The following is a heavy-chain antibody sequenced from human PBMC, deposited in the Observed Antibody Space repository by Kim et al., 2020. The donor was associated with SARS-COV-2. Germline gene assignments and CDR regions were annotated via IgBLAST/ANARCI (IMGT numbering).Heavy chain of an antibody. V-gene: IGHV3-21*06. CDR3: ARGPLPVVDTKNYYYYGMDV. J-gene: IGHJ6*02. D-gene: IGHD5-18*01. Sequence: SVKGRFAISRDNANNSLYLQMNSLRAEDTAVYYCARGPLPVVDTKNYYYYGMDVWGQGTTVTVSS.